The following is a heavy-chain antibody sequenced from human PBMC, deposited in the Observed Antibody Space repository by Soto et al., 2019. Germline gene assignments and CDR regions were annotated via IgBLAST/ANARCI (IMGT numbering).Heavy chain of an antibody. CDR1: GGSISSGGYY. V-gene: IGHV4-31*03. D-gene: IGHD6-6*01. Sequence: QVQLQESGPGLVKPSQTLSLTCTVSGGSISSGGYYWSWIRQHPGKGLEWIGYIYYSGSTYYNPSLKSRFTISVDTSKNQFSLKLSSVTAADTAVYYCARAPLHSSSSPIDYWGQGTLVTVSS. CDR3: ARAPLHSSSSPIDY. J-gene: IGHJ4*02. CDR2: IYYSGST.